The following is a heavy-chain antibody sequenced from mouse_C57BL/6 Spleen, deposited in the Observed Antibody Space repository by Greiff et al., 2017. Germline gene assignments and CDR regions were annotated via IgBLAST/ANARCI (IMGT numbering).Heavy chain of an antibody. CDR1: GYTFTSYW. CDR3: ARDGNYSYWYFDV. V-gene: IGHV1-61*01. D-gene: IGHD2-1*01. CDR2: IYPSDSET. J-gene: IGHJ1*03. Sequence: QVQLQQPGAELVRPGSSVKLSCKASGYTFTSYWMDWVKQRPGQGLEWIGNIYPSDSETHYNQKFKDKATLTVDKSSSTAYMQLSSLTSEDSAVYYCARDGNYSYWYFDVWGTGTTVTVSS.